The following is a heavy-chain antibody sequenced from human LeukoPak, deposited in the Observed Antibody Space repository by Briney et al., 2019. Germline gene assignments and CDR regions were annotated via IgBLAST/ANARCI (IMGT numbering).Heavy chain of an antibody. D-gene: IGHD3-22*01. Sequence: PSETLSLTRTVSRDSIGSHYWSWIRQPPGKGLEWIGYIFYVGSTNYNPSLKSRVTISVDTSKNQFSLKLNSVTAADTAVYYCARDYYDSRGEAFDIWGQGTMVTVSS. J-gene: IGHJ3*02. V-gene: IGHV4-59*11. CDR3: ARDYYDSRGEAFDI. CDR1: RDSIGSHY. CDR2: IFYVGST.